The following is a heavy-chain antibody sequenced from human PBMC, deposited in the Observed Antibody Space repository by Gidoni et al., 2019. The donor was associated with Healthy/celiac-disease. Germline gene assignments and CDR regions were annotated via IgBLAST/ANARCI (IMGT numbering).Heavy chain of an antibody. CDR3: ARDLRRGYYYYGMDV. Sequence: EVQLVEAGGGLEQPGGSLRLSRAASGFTFSSYDMHWVRQATGKGLEWVSAMRTAVYTYYPGSVKGRFTISSENAKNSLYLQMNSLRAVDTAVYYCARDLRRGYYYYGMDVWGQGTTVTVSS. CDR2: MRTAVYT. V-gene: IGHV3-13*01. CDR1: GFTFSSYD. J-gene: IGHJ6*02.